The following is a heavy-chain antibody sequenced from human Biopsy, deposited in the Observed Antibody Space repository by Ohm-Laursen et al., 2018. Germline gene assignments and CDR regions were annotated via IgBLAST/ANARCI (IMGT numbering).Heavy chain of an antibody. J-gene: IGHJ6*02. CDR2: ISGSGKST. V-gene: IGHV3-23*01. CDR1: GFTFSNYV. Sequence: SLRLSCSASGFTFSNYVMNWVRQAPGKGLEWVSVISGSGKSTYYADSVKGRFTISRDNSKNTLFLQMNSLRADDTAVYDCARDTRWSPYHMDVWGQGTTVTVSS. D-gene: IGHD4-23*01. CDR3: ARDTRWSPYHMDV.